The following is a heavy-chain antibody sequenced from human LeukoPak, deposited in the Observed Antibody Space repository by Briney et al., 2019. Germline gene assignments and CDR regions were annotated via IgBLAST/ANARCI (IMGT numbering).Heavy chain of an antibody. J-gene: IGHJ2*01. V-gene: IGHV3-74*01. CDR2: INSDGSST. CDR3: ARGRKDWYVDL. CDR1: GFTFSSYW. Sequence: PGGSLRLSCAASGFTFSSYWMHWVRQAPGKGLVWVSRINSDGSSTSYADSVKGRFTISRDNAKNTLYLQMNSLRAEDTAVRYCARGRKDWYVDLWGRGTLVTVSS.